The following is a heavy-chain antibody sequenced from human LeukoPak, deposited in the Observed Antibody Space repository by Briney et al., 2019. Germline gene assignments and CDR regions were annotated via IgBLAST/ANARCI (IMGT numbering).Heavy chain of an antibody. V-gene: IGHV3-48*04. CDR1: GFTFSSYS. J-gene: IGHJ4*02. CDR2: ISSSSSTI. Sequence: PGGSLRLSCAASGFTFSSYSMNWVRQAPGKGLEWVSYISSSSSTIYYADSVKGRFTISRDNAKNSLYLQMNSLRAEDTAVYYCARDNGDYFFDYWGQGTLVTVSS. D-gene: IGHD4-17*01. CDR3: ARDNGDYFFDY.